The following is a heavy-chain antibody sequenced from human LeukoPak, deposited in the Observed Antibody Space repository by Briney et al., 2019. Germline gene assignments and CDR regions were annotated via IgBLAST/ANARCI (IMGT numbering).Heavy chain of an antibody. J-gene: IGHJ6*02. D-gene: IGHD3-10*01. CDR3: AVIRNYYYYYGMDV. CDR1: GGSISSSSYY. V-gene: IGHV4-39*01. Sequence: PSETLSRTGTVTGGSISSSSYYWGGIRQPPGKGLEWIGSIYYSGSTYYNLSLKSRVTISVDTSKNQFSLKLSSVTAADTAVYYCAVIRNYYYYYGMDVWGQGTTVTVSS. CDR2: IYYSGST.